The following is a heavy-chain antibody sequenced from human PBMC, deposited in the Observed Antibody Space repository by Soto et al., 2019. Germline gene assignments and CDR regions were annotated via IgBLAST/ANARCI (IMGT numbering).Heavy chain of an antibody. D-gene: IGHD5-12*01. CDR1: GSTFTSYA. J-gene: IGHJ6*02. CDR3: ARDMCRRLRVYYCYGMDL. CDR2: INAGNGNT. V-gene: IGHV1-3*01. Sequence: ASVKVSCKASGSTFTSYAMHWVRQAPGQRLEWMGWINAGNGNTKYSQKFQGRVTITRDTSASTAYMELGSLRSEDTAVYYCARDMCRRLRVYYCYGMDLWGQGTTVTGSS.